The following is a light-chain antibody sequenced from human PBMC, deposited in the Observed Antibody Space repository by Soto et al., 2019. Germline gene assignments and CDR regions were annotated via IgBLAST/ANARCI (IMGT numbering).Light chain of an antibody. CDR1: TSDVVGYNY. J-gene: IGLJ1*01. CDR3: SSYAGSEGV. V-gene: IGLV2-8*01. Sequence: QSVLTQPPSASGSPGQSVTISCTGTTSDVVGYNYVSWYQQHPGKAPKLMIYEVSKRPSGVPDRFSDSKSGNTASLTVSGLQAEDEADYYCSSYAGSEGVFGTGTKVTVL. CDR2: EVS.